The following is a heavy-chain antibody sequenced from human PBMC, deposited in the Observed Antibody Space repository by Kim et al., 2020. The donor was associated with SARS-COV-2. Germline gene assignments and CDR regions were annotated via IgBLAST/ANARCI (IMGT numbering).Heavy chain of an antibody. CDR3: ATGSSSFEGGFDY. V-gene: IGHV1-24*01. D-gene: IGHD6-6*01. J-gene: IGHJ4*02. Sequence: YAQKFQGRVTMTEDTATDTAYMELSSLRSEDTAVYYCATGSSSFEGGFDYWGQGTLVTVSS.